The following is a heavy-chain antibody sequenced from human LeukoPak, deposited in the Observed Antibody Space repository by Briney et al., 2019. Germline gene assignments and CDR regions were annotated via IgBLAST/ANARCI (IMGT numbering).Heavy chain of an antibody. V-gene: IGHV3-23*01. J-gene: IGHJ4*02. CDR3: AKDVRGGSWRGCDY. Sequence: PGGSLRLSCAASGFTFSSYAMSWVRQVPGKGLEWVSAISGSGGSTYYADSVKGRFTISRDNSKNTLYLQMNSLRAEDTAIYYCAKDVRGGSWRGCDYWGQGTLVTVSS. CDR1: GFTFSSYA. D-gene: IGHD1-26*01. CDR2: ISGSGGST.